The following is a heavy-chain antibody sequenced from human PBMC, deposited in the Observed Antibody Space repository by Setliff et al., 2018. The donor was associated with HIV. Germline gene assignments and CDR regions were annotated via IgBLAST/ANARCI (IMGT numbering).Heavy chain of an antibody. Sequence: SETLSLTCAVYSGSFSGYYWSWIRQPPGKGLEWIGEINHSGSTKYNPSLKSRVTISVDTSKNQFSLKPTSVTAADTAVYYCGGSYFYDSSGFYSNNWFDPWGQGTLVTVSS. CDR1: SGSFSGYY. V-gene: IGHV4-34*01. CDR2: INHSGST. J-gene: IGHJ5*02. CDR3: GGSYFYDSSGFYSNNWFDP. D-gene: IGHD3-22*01.